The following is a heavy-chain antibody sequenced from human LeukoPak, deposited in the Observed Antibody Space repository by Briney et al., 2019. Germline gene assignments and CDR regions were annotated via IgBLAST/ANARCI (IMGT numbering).Heavy chain of an antibody. CDR2: INNDGTTK. V-gene: IGHV3-74*01. D-gene: IGHD3-3*01. CDR1: GFTFRTYW. CDR3: ARTPLGFGQNGTYYYYYYMDV. J-gene: IGHJ6*03. Sequence: GGSLRLSCAASGFTFRTYWMQWVRHGPGKGLVWVSRINNDGTTKAYAVSVKGRFTISRDNARDTLYLQMNSLRVEDAAVYYCARTPLGFGQNGTYYYYYYMDVWGKGTTVTVSS.